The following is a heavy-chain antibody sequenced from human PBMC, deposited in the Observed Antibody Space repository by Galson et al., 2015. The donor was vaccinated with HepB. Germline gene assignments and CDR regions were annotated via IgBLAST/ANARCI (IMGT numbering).Heavy chain of an antibody. D-gene: IGHD3-3*01. CDR3: ARDRPEVLEWLLYPPRGYGMDV. J-gene: IGHJ6*02. Sequence: SLRLSCAASGFTFSSYGMHWVRQAPGKGLEWVAVIWYDGSNKYYADSVKGRFTISRDNSKNTLYLQMNSLRAEDTAVYYCARDRPEVLEWLLYPPRGYGMDVWGQGTTVTVSS. V-gene: IGHV3-33*01. CDR2: IWYDGSNK. CDR1: GFTFSSYG.